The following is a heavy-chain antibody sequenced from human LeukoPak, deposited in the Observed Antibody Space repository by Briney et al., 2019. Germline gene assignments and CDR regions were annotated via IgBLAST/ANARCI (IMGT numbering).Heavy chain of an antibody. J-gene: IGHJ3*02. D-gene: IGHD2-2*02. Sequence: PSETLSLTCTVSGGSISSSSYYWGWIRQPPGKGLEWIGSTYYSGSTYYNPSLKSRVTISVDTSKNQFSLKLSSVTAADTAVYYCARHRDCSSTSCYIRREDAFDIWGQGTMVTVSS. V-gene: IGHV4-39*01. CDR2: TYYSGST. CDR1: GGSISSSSYY. CDR3: ARHRDCSSTSCYIRREDAFDI.